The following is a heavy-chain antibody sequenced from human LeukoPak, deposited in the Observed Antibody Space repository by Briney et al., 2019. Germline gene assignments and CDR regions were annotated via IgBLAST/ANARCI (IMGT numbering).Heavy chain of an antibody. J-gene: IGHJ4*02. CDR2: INHSGST. V-gene: IGHV4-34*01. D-gene: IGHD5-18*01. CDR1: GGSFSGYY. CDR3: ARGQDTPNDY. Sequence: SETLSLTCAVYGGSFSGYYWSWIRQPPGKGLEWIGEINHSGSTNYNPSLKSRVTISVDTSKNRFSLKLSSVTAADTAVYYCARGQDTPNDYWGQGTLVTVSS.